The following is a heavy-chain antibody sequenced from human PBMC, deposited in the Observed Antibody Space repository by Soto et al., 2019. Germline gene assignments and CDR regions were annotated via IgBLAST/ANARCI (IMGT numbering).Heavy chain of an antibody. CDR2: IIPILGIP. Sequence: QVQLVQSGAEVKKPGSSVKVSCKASGGTFSTYTITWVRQAPGQGLEWMGRIIPILGIPNYAQKFQGRVTITADKSTSTAYMELSSLRSEDTAVYCCARLRDSDGMDVWGQGTTVTVSS. CDR1: GGTFSTYT. V-gene: IGHV1-69*02. CDR3: ARLRDSDGMDV. D-gene: IGHD1-26*01. J-gene: IGHJ6*02.